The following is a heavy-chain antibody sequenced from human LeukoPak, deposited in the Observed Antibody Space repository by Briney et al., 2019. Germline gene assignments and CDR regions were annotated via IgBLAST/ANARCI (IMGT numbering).Heavy chain of an antibody. D-gene: IGHD2-21*02. CDR1: GYTFTSYG. J-gene: IGHJ4*02. CDR2: ISAYNGNT. V-gene: IGHV1-18*01. Sequence: ASVKVSCKASGYTFTSYGISWVRQAPGQGLEWMGWISAYNGNTNYAQKLQGRVTMTTDTSTSTAYMELRSLRSDDTAVYYCARDQEAYCGGDCYPGAYWGRGTLVTVSS. CDR3: ARDQEAYCGGDCYPGAY.